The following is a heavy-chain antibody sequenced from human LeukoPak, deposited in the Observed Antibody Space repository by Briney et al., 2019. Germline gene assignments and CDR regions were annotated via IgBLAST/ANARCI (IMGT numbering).Heavy chain of an antibody. Sequence: GGSLRLSCVVSGFTLSSYAMSWVRQAPGKGLEWVAATSSSDSGKYHADSVRGRFTISRDNAKNSLYLQMDSLRVEDTAEYYCARDPYSGNYGAYYYYYMDVWGKGTTVTVSS. CDR3: ARDPYSGNYGAYYYYYMDV. D-gene: IGHD1-26*01. V-gene: IGHV3-21*06. CDR2: TSSSDSGK. J-gene: IGHJ6*03. CDR1: GFTLSSYA.